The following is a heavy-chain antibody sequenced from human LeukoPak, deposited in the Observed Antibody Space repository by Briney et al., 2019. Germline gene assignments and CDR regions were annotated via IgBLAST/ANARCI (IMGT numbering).Heavy chain of an antibody. V-gene: IGHV4-4*08. CDR2: LYASGST. CDR3: ARGRVSSSTWYSTYYYYFYMDV. Sequence: SETLSLTCTVSGGSISSYYWSWIRQPPGKGLQWIGRLYASGSTDYNPSLKSRVTISGDTSKNQFSLTLSSVTAADTAVYFCARGRVSSSTWYSTYYYYFYMDVWGKGTTVTVSS. CDR1: GGSISSYY. D-gene: IGHD6-13*01. J-gene: IGHJ6*03.